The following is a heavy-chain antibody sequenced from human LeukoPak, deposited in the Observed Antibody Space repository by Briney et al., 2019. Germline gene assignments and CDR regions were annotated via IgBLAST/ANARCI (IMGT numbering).Heavy chain of an antibody. J-gene: IGHJ4*02. Sequence: GGSLRLSRAASGFTFDDYAMHWVRQAPGKGLEWVSHISWDSGSIGYAGSVKGRFTISRDNAKNSLYLQMNSLRAEDTAVYYCARGGDYGDYDLDYWGQGTLVTVSS. CDR3: ARGGDYGDYDLDY. CDR1: GFTFDDYA. CDR2: ISWDSGSI. V-gene: IGHV3-9*01. D-gene: IGHD4-17*01.